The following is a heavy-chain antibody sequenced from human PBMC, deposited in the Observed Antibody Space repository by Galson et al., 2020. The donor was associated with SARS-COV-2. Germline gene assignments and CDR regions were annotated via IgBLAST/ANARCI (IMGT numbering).Heavy chain of an antibody. CDR3: ARDSDVAVAGNAFEV. J-gene: IGHJ3*01. CDR2: IWYDGSNK. CDR1: GFTFSSYG. D-gene: IGHD6-19*01. Sequence: GESLKISCAASGFTFSSYGMHWVRQAPGKGLEWVAVIWYDGSNKYYADSVKGRFTISRDNSKNTLYLQMNSLRAEDTAVYYCARDSDVAVAGNAFEVWGQGTMVTV. V-gene: IGHV3-33*01.